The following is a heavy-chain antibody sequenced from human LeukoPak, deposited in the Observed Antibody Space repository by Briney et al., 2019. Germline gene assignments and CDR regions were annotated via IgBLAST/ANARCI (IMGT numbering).Heavy chain of an antibody. CDR3: ARGGDTAMVGSTGEWHY. Sequence: GASVKVSCKASGGTVSSYAISWVRQAPGQGLEWMGGIIPIFGTANYAQKFQGRVTITADESTSTAYMELSSLRSEDTAVYYCARGGDTAMVGSTGEWHYWGQGTLVTVSS. V-gene: IGHV1-69*13. J-gene: IGHJ4*02. CDR2: IIPIFGTA. CDR1: GGTVSSYA. D-gene: IGHD5-18*01.